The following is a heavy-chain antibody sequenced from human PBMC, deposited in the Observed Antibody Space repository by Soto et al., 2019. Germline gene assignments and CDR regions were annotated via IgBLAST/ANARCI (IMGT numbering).Heavy chain of an antibody. D-gene: IGHD3-22*01. CDR2: ISGSGGST. V-gene: IGHV3-23*01. Sequence: GGSLRLSCAASGFTFSSYAMSWVRRAPGKGLEWVSAISGSGGSTYYADSVKGRFTISRDNSKNTLYLQMNSLRVEDTAVYYCAKTRLYDNNDYHRDGFDVWGPGTVVTVSS. CDR1: GFTFSSYA. CDR3: AKTRLYDNNDYHRDGFDV. J-gene: IGHJ3*01.